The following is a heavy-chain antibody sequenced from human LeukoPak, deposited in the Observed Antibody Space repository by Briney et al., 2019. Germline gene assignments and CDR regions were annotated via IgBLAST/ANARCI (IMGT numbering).Heavy chain of an antibody. D-gene: IGHD6-13*01. CDR2: ISAYNGNT. Sequence: ASVKVSCKASGYTFTIYGISWVRQAPGQGLEWMGWISAYNGNTNYAQKLQGRVTMTTDTSTSTAYMELRSLRSDDTAVYYCARVGQQLTYYYGMDVWGQGTTVTVSS. J-gene: IGHJ6*02. CDR3: ARVGQQLTYYYGMDV. V-gene: IGHV1-18*01. CDR1: GYTFTIYG.